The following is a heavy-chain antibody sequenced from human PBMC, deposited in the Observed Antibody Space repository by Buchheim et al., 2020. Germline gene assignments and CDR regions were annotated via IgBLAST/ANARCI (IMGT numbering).Heavy chain of an antibody. D-gene: IGHD1-26*01. J-gene: IGHJ5*02. CDR3: AGLRGASGNWFDP. Sequence: EVQLLESGGGLVQPGGSLRLSCAASGFTFSSYAMSWVRQAPGKGLEWVSGISGSGGRTSYADSVKGRFTISRDNSKNTLYLQMNSLGGEDTAVYYCAGLRGASGNWFDPWGQGTL. V-gene: IGHV3-23*01. CDR2: ISGSGGRT. CDR1: GFTFSSYA.